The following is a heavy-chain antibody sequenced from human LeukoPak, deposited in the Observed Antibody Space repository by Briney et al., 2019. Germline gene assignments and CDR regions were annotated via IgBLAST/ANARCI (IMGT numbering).Heavy chain of an antibody. CDR2: IYSGGST. CDR1: GVTVDDNY. D-gene: IGHD3-10*01. CDR3: ARGAWSGSGSDQSLEEA. J-gene: IGHJ1*01. Sequence: PGGSLRLSCVSSGVTVDDNYMGWVRQALGKGLDWISVIYSGGSTFYSDSVNGRFFISRDNSWNTVFLQMNNLRADDTAVYHCARGAWSGSGSDQSLEEAWGQGTLEIVSS. V-gene: IGHV3-53*01.